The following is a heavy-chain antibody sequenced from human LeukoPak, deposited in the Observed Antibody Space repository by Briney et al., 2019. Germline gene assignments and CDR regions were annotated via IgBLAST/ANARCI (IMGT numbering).Heavy chain of an antibody. Sequence: GASVTVSCKASGYTFTSYDIDWVRQATGQGLEWMGGIIPIFGTANYAQKFQGRVTITAGESTSTAYMELSSLRSEDTAVYYCATVDSYCSGRNFYSVFDYCSQGTLVTVSS. CDR1: GYTFTSYD. D-gene: IGHD2-15*01. CDR2: IIPIFGTA. J-gene: IGHJ4*02. V-gene: IGHV1-69*13. CDR3: ATVDSYCSGRNFYSVFDY.